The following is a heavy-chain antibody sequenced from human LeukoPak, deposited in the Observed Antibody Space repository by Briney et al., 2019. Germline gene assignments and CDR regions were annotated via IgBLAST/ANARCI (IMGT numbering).Heavy chain of an antibody. J-gene: IGHJ4*02. V-gene: IGHV4-59*08. CDR3: ARLDCISDTCYNY. D-gene: IGHD2-21*01. CDR1: GDSISTDY. CDR2: INYSGSS. Sequence: PSETLSLTCIVSGDSISTDYWSWIRQSPGKGLEWIGYINYSGSSEYNPSLKSRITISVDRSKNQVSLKMRSVTPADTAVYYCARLDCISDTCYNYWALGALVTVSS.